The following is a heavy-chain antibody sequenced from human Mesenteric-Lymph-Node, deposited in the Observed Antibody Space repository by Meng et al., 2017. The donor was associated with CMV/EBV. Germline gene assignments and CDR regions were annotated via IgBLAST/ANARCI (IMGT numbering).Heavy chain of an antibody. V-gene: IGHV4-39*01. CDR1: SCSGGTTH. Sequence: SCSGGTTHWDCTRPSPGKGLEWIGSIYYSGSTDYNPSLKRRVTMSVDTSTHQFYLRLRSVTAADTAVYYCARRLVTLYSYGRGYFDSWGQGTLVTVSS. J-gene: IGHJ4*02. CDR3: ARRLVTLYSYGRGYFDS. D-gene: IGHD5-18*01. CDR2: IYYSGST.